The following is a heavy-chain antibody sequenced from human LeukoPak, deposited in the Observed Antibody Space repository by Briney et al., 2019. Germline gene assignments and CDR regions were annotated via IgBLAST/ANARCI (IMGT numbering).Heavy chain of an antibody. J-gene: IGHJ3*02. CDR2: IYYSGST. V-gene: IGHV4-59*01. CDR1: GGSISSYF. D-gene: IGHD6-25*01. Sequence: SETLSLTCTVSGGSISSYFWSWIRQPPGKGLEWIGYIYYSGSTNYNPSLKSRVTISVDTSKNQFSLKLSSVTAADTAVYYCASARLGSGLEGAFDIWGQGAMVTVSS. CDR3: ASARLGSGLEGAFDI.